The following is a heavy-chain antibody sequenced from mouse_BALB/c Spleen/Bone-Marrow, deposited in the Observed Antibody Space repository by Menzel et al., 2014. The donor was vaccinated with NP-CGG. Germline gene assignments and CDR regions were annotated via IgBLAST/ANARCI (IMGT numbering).Heavy chain of an antibody. Sequence: VKVVESGPGLVAPSQSLSITCTVSGFSLTSYGVHWVRQPPGKGLEWLGVIWAGGSTNYNSALMSRLSISKDNSKSXFFLKMNSLQTDDTAIYYCARAAYRYDVTWFAYWGQGTLVTVSA. V-gene: IGHV2-9*02. CDR1: GFSLTSYG. CDR3: ARAAYRYDVTWFAY. J-gene: IGHJ3*01. D-gene: IGHD2-14*01. CDR2: IWAGGST.